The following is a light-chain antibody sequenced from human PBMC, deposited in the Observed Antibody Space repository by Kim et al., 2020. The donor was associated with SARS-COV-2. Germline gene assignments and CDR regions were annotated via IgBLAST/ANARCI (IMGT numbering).Light chain of an antibody. CDR3: QQSYTTPWT. J-gene: IGKJ1*01. Sequence: ASVGDRVSITCRASQTISKYLNWYQQKPGKVPKLLIYSASTLQSGVPSTFSGSGSGTDFTLTISSLQPEDFATYICQQSYTTPWTFGQGTKVDIK. V-gene: IGKV1-39*01. CDR2: SAS. CDR1: QTISKY.